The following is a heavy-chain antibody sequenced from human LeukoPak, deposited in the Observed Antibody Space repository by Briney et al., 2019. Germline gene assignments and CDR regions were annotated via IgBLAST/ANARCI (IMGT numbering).Heavy chain of an antibody. J-gene: IGHJ6*03. CDR2: IKSKTDGRTT. D-gene: IGHD1-1*01. V-gene: IGHV3-15*01. CDR3: TCTRGYFYYYYMDV. Sequence: PGGSLRLSCAASGFTFSNAWMSWVRQAPGKGLEWVGRIKSKTDGRTTDYAAPVKGRFTISRDDSKNTLYLQMNSLKTEDTAVYYCTCTRGYFYYYYMDVWGKGTTVTISS. CDR1: GFTFSNAW.